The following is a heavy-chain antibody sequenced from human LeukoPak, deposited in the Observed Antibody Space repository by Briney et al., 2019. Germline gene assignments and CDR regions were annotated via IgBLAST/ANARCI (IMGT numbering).Heavy chain of an antibody. Sequence: ASVKVSCRASGGTFSSYAISWARQAPGQGLEWMGGIIPIFGTANYAQKFQGRVTITADESTSTAYMELSSLRSEDTAVYYCASLQLERRKPFDHWGQGTLVTVSS. CDR3: ASLQLERRKPFDH. CDR1: GGTFSSYA. D-gene: IGHD1-1*01. J-gene: IGHJ4*02. CDR2: IIPIFGTA. V-gene: IGHV1-69*13.